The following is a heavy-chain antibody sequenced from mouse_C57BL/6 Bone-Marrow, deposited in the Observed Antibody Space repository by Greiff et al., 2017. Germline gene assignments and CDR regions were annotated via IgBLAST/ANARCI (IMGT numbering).Heavy chain of an antibody. J-gene: IGHJ2*01. D-gene: IGHD4-1*01. Sequence: QVQLKQPGAELVRPGTSVKLSCKASGYTFTSYWMHWVKQRPGQGLEWIGVIDPSDSYTNYNQKFKGKAALTVDTSSSTAYMQLSSLTSEDSAVYYCARDWDEDYWGQGTTRTGSS. CDR3: ARDWDEDY. V-gene: IGHV1-59*01. CDR2: IDPSDSYT. CDR1: GYTFTSYW.